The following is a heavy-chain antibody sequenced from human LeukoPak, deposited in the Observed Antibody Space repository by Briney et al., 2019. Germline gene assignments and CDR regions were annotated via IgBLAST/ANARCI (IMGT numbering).Heavy chain of an antibody. D-gene: IGHD3-3*01. V-gene: IGHV4-61*02. CDR3: ARDHSKYYDFWSGYFTWFDP. J-gene: IGHJ5*02. CDR2: IYTSGST. Sequence: SETLSLTCTVSGGSISSGSYYWSWIRQPAGKGQEWIGRIYTSGSTNYNPSLKSRVTISVDTSKNQFSLKLSSVTAADTAVYYCARDHSKYYDFWSGYFTWFDPWGQGTLVTVSS. CDR1: GGSISSGSYY.